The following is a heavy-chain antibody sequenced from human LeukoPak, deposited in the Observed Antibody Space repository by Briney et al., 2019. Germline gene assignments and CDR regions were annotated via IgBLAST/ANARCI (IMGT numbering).Heavy chain of an antibody. J-gene: IGHJ4*02. Sequence: GGSLRLSCAASGFSVSSNYMSWVRQAPGQGLEWVSVIYSGGSTYYADSVKGRFTISRDNSKNTLYLQMNSLSPEDTAVYYCARSPRFGEFNYWGQGTLVTVSS. D-gene: IGHD3-10*02. CDR3: ARSPRFGEFNY. V-gene: IGHV3-66*02. CDR1: GFSVSSNY. CDR2: IYSGGST.